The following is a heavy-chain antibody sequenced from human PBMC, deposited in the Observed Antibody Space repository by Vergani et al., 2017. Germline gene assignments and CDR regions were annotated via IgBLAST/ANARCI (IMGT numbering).Heavy chain of an antibody. CDR3: ARVYSSSWYEPFDY. V-gene: IGHV4-59*01. Sequence: QVQLQESGPGLVKPSETLSLTCTVSGGSISSYYWSWIRQPPGKGLEWIGYIYYSGSTNYNPSLKSRVTISVDTSKNQFSLKLSSVTAADTAVYYCARVYSSSWYEPFDYWGQGTLVTVSS. J-gene: IGHJ4*02. D-gene: IGHD6-13*01. CDR1: GGSISSYY. CDR2: IYYSGST.